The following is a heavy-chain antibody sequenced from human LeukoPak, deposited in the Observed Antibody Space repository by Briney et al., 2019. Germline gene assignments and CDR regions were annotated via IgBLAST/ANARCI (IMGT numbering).Heavy chain of an antibody. CDR1: RGSFSGYF. Sequence: SETLSLTCDVYRGSFSGYFWSWIRQTPGKGLEWLGEMNDSGGTNYNPSLKSRVTISVAVSKNQYSLRLTSVTAADTAVYYCARKGFVESTGWRGAFDVWGQGTMVTVSS. CDR2: MNDSGGT. D-gene: IGHD2-8*02. J-gene: IGHJ3*01. V-gene: IGHV4-34*01. CDR3: ARKGFVESTGWRGAFDV.